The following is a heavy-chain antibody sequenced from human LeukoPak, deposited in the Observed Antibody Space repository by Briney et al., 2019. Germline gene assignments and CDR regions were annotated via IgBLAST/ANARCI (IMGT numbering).Heavy chain of an antibody. Sequence: GGSLRLSCAASGFTFSSYAMSWVRQAPGKGLEWVSSISGSGGSTYYADSVKGRFTISRDNSKNTLYLQMNSLRAEDTAVYYCAKEPYCGGDCFPGGGAFYIWGQGKMVTVSS. J-gene: IGHJ3*02. CDR1: GFTFSSYA. CDR2: ISGSGGST. D-gene: IGHD2-21*02. V-gene: IGHV3-23*01. CDR3: AKEPYCGGDCFPGGGAFYI.